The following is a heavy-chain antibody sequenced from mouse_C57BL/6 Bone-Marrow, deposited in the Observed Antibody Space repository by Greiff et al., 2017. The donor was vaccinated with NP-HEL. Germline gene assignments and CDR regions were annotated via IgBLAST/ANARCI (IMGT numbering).Heavy chain of an antibody. J-gene: IGHJ3*01. CDR3: ARKDRNHTWFAY. CDR1: GYTFTSYW. CDR2: IDPSDSYT. Sequence: QVQLQQPGAELVKPGASVKLSCKASGYTFTSYWMQWVKQRPGQGLEWIGEIDPSDSYTNYNQKFKGKATLTVDTSSSTAYMQLSSLTSEDSAVYYCARKDRNHTWFAYWGQGTLVTVSA. V-gene: IGHV1-50*01. D-gene: IGHD2-1*01.